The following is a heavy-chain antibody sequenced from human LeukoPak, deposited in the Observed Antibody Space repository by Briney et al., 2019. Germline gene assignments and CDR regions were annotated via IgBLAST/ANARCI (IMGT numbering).Heavy chain of an antibody. D-gene: IGHD3-22*01. Sequence: GESLKISCKGSGYSFTSYWIGWVRQMPGKGLEWMGIIYPGDSDTRYSPSFQGQVTISDDKSISTAYLQWSSLNASDTAMYYCARLNYYDSSGYYRPTYFDYWGQGTLVTVFS. CDR1: GYSFTSYW. CDR3: ARLNYYDSSGYYRPTYFDY. V-gene: IGHV5-51*01. J-gene: IGHJ4*02. CDR2: IYPGDSDT.